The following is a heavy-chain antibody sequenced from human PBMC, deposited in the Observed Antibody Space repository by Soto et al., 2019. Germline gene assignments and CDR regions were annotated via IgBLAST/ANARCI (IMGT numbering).Heavy chain of an antibody. J-gene: IGHJ4*02. V-gene: IGHV4-39*01. Sequence: PLETLSLTCTVSGGSISSSSYYWGWIRQPPGKGLEWIGSIYYSGSTYYNPSLKSRVTISVDTSKNQFSLKLSSVTAADTAVYYCATHVCKLRCFGWSMYYSDYGGQGTLDAVSS. CDR1: GGSISSSSYY. CDR2: IYYSGST. CDR3: ATHVCKLRCFGWSMYYSDY. D-gene: IGHD3-9*01.